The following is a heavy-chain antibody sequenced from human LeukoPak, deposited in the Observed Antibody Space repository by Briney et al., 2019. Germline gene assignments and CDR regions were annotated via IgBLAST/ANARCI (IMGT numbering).Heavy chain of an antibody. CDR1: GGSFSGYY. V-gene: IGHV4-34*01. Sequence: PSETLSLTCAVCGGSFSGYYWSWIRQPPGKGLEWIGEINHSGSTNYNPSLKSRVTISVDTSKNQFSLKLSSVTAADTAVYYCARARRFLEWLLYNWFDPWGQGTLVTVSS. J-gene: IGHJ5*02. CDR2: INHSGST. D-gene: IGHD3-3*01. CDR3: ARARRFLEWLLYNWFDP.